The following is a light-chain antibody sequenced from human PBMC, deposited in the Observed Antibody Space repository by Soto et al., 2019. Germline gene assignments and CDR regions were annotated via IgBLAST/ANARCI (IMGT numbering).Light chain of an antibody. CDR2: EVS. Sequence: QSALTQPASVSGSPGQSITISCTGTSSDVGGYNYVSWYQQHPGKAPKLMIYEVSNRPSGVSNRFSGSKSGNTAPLTISGLQAEDEDDYYCSVYKSSSTPYVFGGGTKLTVL. CDR1: SSDVGGYNY. J-gene: IGLJ2*01. CDR3: SVYKSSSTPYV. V-gene: IGLV2-14*01.